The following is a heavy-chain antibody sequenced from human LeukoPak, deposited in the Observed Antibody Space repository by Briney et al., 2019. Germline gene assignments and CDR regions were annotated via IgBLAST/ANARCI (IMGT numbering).Heavy chain of an antibody. CDR2: IIPILGIA. CDR1: GGTFSSYA. Sequence: GASVKVSCKASGGTFSSYAISWVRQAPGQGLEWMGRIIPILGIANYAQKFQGRVTITADKSTSTAYMELSSLRSEDTAVYYCARDPRLRFLEWLLYGMDVWGQGTTVTVSS. D-gene: IGHD3-3*01. J-gene: IGHJ6*02. V-gene: IGHV1-69*04. CDR3: ARDPRLRFLEWLLYGMDV.